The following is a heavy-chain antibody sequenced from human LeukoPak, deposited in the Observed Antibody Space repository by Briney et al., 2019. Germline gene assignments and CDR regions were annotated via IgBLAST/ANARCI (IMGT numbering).Heavy chain of an antibody. V-gene: IGHV3-23*01. Sequence: GGALILSCAASWITFSSHTLSLGRPAPGEGLEVVSANTGSGFTTYYADSVKGRFTISRDNSKNMLYLQMNSLRAEDAALYYCAREASSSNPDYWGQGTPVTVSS. CDR2: NTGSGFTT. J-gene: IGHJ4*02. CDR1: WITFSSHT. CDR3: AREASSSNPDY. D-gene: IGHD6-13*01.